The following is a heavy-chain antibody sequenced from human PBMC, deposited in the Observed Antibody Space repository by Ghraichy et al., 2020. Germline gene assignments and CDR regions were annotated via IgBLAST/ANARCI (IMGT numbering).Heavy chain of an antibody. V-gene: IGHV3-33*01. D-gene: IGHD3-3*01. J-gene: IGHJ6*02. CDR2: IWYDGSKK. Sequence: GASLRLSCAASGFTFSSYAMHWVRQAPGKGLEWVAVIWYDGSKKYYSDSVRGRFTISRDNSKNTLYLQMNSPRADDTAMYYCARELRPNAVDVWGQGSTVTVSS. CDR3: ARELRPNAVDV. CDR1: GFTFSSYA.